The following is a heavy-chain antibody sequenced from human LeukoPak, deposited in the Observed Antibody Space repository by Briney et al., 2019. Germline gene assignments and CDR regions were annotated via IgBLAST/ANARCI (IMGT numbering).Heavy chain of an antibody. D-gene: IGHD5-24*01. Sequence: ASVKVSCKASGYTFTSYAMNWVRQAPGQGLEWMGGIIPIFGTANYAQKFQGRVTITADESTSTAYMELSSLRSEDTAVYYCARGQRDGYSDVAYTDFWGQGTLVTVSS. CDR3: ARGQRDGYSDVAYTDF. V-gene: IGHV1-69*13. CDR2: IIPIFGTA. CDR1: GYTFTSYA. J-gene: IGHJ4*02.